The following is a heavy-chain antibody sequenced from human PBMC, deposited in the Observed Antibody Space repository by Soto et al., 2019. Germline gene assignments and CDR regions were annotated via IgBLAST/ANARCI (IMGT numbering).Heavy chain of an antibody. CDR1: GFTFSNAW. V-gene: IGHV3-15*07. CDR2: IKSKTDGGTT. D-gene: IGHD3-10*01. CDR3: TTAMVRGAFPIYYYYGMDV. Sequence: GGSLRLSCAASGFTFSNAWMNWVRQAPGKGLEWVGRIKSKTDGGTTDYAAPVKGRFTISRDDSKNTLYLQMNSLKTEDTAVYYCTTAMVRGAFPIYYYYGMDVWGQGTTVTVS. J-gene: IGHJ6*02.